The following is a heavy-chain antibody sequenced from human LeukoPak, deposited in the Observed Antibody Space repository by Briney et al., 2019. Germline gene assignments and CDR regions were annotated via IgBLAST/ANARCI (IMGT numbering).Heavy chain of an antibody. V-gene: IGHV3-11*01. D-gene: IGHD3-10*01. CDR2: ITSSGFTI. J-gene: IGHJ2*01. Sequence: GGSLRLSCAASTFTFSDSYMTWIRQAPGKGLEWVSYITSSGFTIYSADSVKGRFSISRDNAKKALYLQMNNLRADDTAVYYCATLLWVGELRYYYFDLWGRGTPVTVSS. CDR1: TFTFSDSY. CDR3: ATLLWVGELRYYYFDL.